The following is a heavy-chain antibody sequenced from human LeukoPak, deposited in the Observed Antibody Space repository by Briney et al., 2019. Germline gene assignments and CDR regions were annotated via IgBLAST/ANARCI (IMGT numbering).Heavy chain of an antibody. J-gene: IGHJ4*02. CDR1: GFTFRSYG. V-gene: IGHV3-30*03. D-gene: IGHD5-12*01. CDR2: ISYDGSNK. CDR3: ARGRNIVATSGYFDY. Sequence: GGSLRLSCAASGFTFRSYGMHWVRQAPGKGLEWAAVISYDGSNKYYADSVKGRFTISRDNSKNTLYLQMNSLRAEDTAVYYCARGRNIVATSGYFDYWGQGTLVTVSS.